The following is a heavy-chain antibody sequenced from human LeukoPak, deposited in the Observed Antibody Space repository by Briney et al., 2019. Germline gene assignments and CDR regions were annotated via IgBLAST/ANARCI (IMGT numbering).Heavy chain of an antibody. J-gene: IGHJ6*03. V-gene: IGHV3-23*01. Sequence: GGSLRLSCAASGFTFDNYAMNWVRQTPGKGLEWVSAISGSGSGTYYSDSVKGRFTISRDNSINTLYLQMNRLRAEDTAEYYCAKNMDISGYFMDVWGKGTTVAVSS. CDR2: ISGSGSGT. CDR3: AKNMDISGYFMDV. CDR1: GFTFDNYA. D-gene: IGHD1-26*01.